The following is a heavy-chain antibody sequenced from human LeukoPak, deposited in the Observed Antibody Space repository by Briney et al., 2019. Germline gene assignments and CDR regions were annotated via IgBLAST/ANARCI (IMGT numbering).Heavy chain of an antibody. J-gene: IGHJ4*02. CDR1: GFTFSSYA. V-gene: IGHV3-23*01. Sequence: GGSLRLSCAASGFTFSSYAMSWVRQAPGKGLEWVSAISGSGGSTYYADSVKGRFTISRDNSKNTLYLQMNSLRAEDTAVYYCASYKTVAGPWFYVNYWGQGTLVTVSS. CDR2: ISGSGGST. D-gene: IGHD6-19*01. CDR3: ASYKTVAGPWFYVNY.